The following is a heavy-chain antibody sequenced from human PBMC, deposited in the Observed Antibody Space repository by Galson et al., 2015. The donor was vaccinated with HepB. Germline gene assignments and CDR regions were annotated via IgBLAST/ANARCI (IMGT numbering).Heavy chain of an antibody. CDR3: ARDLKWNFDY. CDR1: GFAFSGYN. CDR2: ISPDGSTV. D-gene: IGHD1-1*01. Sequence: SLRLSCAASGFAFSGYNMHWVRQSPVKGLEWLAIISPDGSTVFYADSVKGRFTISRDNSETTLFLQVNSLSPEDTAVYYCARDLKWNFDYWGQGTQVTVSS. V-gene: IGHV3-30-3*01. J-gene: IGHJ4*02.